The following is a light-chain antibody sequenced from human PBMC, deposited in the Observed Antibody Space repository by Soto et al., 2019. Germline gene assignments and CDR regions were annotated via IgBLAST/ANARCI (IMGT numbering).Light chain of an antibody. J-gene: IGKJ2*01. CDR3: QQYDNLPMYT. V-gene: IGKV1-33*01. CDR2: DAS. CDR1: QDISNY. Sequence: DIQMTQSPSSLSASVGDRVTITCQASQDISNYLNWYQQKPGKAPKLLIYDASNLETGVPSRFGGSGSGTDFTFTINSLQPEDFATYYCQQYDNLPMYTFGQGTKLEI.